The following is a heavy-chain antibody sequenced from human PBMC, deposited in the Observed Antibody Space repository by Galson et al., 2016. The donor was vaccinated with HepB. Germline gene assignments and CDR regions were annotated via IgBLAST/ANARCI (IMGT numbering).Heavy chain of an antibody. D-gene: IGHD5/OR15-5a*01. V-gene: IGHV4-4*08. CDR2: VYTGGTT. CDR1: GFTVSSHH. J-gene: IGHJ4*02. CDR3: STADY. Sequence: LRLSCAASGFTVSSHHMSWIRQPPGKGLEWIGSVYTGGTTYYNPSLESRVTISVDTSTNQFSLRLTSVTAADTAFYYCSTADYWGPGRLVTVSS.